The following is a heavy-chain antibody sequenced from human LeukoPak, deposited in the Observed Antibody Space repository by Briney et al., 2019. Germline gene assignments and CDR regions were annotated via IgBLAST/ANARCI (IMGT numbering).Heavy chain of an antibody. Sequence: PGGSLRLSCAASGFTFSSHVMNWVRQAPGKGLEWVGRIKSKTDGGTTDYAAPVKGRFTISRDDSKNTLYLQMNSLKTEDTAVYYCTTSSIAARPGYWGQGTLVTVSS. V-gene: IGHV3-15*07. CDR1: GFTFSSHV. J-gene: IGHJ4*02. CDR3: TTSSIAARPGY. D-gene: IGHD6-6*01. CDR2: IKSKTDGGTT.